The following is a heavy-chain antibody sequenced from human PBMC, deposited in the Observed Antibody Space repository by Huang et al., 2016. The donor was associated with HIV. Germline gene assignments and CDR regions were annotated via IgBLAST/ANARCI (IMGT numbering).Heavy chain of an antibody. CDR2: IYYNGNT. D-gene: IGHD6-19*01. CDR1: GGSISGYY. CDR3: ARAPGYSSGWWDY. J-gene: IGHJ4*02. Sequence: QVQLQESGPGLVKPSETLSLTCTVSGGSISGYYWSWLRQSPGKGLEWIRYIYYNGNTNYHPSLRSRVTISVDTSKNQFSLKVNFVTAADTAVYYCARAPGYSSGWWDYWGQGTLVTVSS. V-gene: IGHV4-59*01.